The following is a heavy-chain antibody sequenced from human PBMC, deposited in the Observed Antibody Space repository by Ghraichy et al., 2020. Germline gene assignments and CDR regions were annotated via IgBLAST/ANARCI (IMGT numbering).Heavy chain of an antibody. CDR1: GFTFSNAW. CDR3: FLSGSFRRAYFDY. D-gene: IGHD1-26*01. Sequence: GGSLRLSCAASGFTFSNAWMSWVRQAPGKGLEWVGRIKSKTDGGTTDYAAPVKGRFTISRDDSKNTLYLQMNSLKTEDTAVYYCFLSGSFRRAYFDYWGQGTLVTVSS. CDR2: IKSKTDGGTT. J-gene: IGHJ4*02. V-gene: IGHV3-15*01.